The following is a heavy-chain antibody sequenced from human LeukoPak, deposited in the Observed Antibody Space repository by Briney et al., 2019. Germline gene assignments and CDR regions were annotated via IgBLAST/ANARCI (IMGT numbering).Heavy chain of an antibody. Sequence: PGRSLRLSCAAAGFTFDDYAMHWVRQAPGKGLDWDSGISWNSGSIGYADSVKGRFTISRDNAKNSLYLQMNSQRAEDTALYYCAKDKLDIVATITIGYFDYWGQGTLVTVSS. CDR3: AKDKLDIVATITIGYFDY. CDR1: GFTFDDYA. J-gene: IGHJ4*02. CDR2: ISWNSGSI. D-gene: IGHD5-12*01. V-gene: IGHV3-9*01.